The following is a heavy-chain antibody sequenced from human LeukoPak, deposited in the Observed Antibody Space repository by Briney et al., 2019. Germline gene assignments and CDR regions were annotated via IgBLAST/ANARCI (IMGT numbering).Heavy chain of an antibody. CDR3: ARDPLAARRGMDYYYYMDV. Sequence: ASVKVSCKASGGTFSSYAISWVRQAPGQGLEWMGGIIPIFGTANYAQKFQGRVTITTDESTSTAYMELSSLRSEDTAVYYCARDPLAARRGMDYYYYMDVWGKGTTVTVSS. CDR1: GGTFSSYA. J-gene: IGHJ6*03. V-gene: IGHV1-69*05. D-gene: IGHD6-6*01. CDR2: IIPIFGTA.